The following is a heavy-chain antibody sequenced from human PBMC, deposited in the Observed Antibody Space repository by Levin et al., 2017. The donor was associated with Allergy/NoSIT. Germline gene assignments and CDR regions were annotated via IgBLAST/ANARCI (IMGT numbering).Heavy chain of an antibody. V-gene: IGHV3-7*01. CDR1: GFTFSNFW. CDR3: AAISWLAFDY. J-gene: IGHJ4*02. D-gene: IGHD6-19*01. Sequence: EASVKVSCAASGFTFSNFWMSWVRQAPGKGLEWVANIKQDGREKDYVDPVKGRFTISRDNAKNSLYLQMNSVIVEDTAVYYCAAISWLAFDYWGQGTPVTVSS. CDR2: IKQDGREK.